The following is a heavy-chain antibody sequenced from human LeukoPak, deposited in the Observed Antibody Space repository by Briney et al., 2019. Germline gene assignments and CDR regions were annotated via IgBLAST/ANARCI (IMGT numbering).Heavy chain of an antibody. J-gene: IGHJ4*02. CDR2: IIPIFGTA. V-gene: IGHV1-69*05. CDR3: ASPRGYCSSTSCPYDY. D-gene: IGHD2-2*01. CDR1: GGTFSSYV. Sequence: SVKVSCKASGGTFSSYVISWVRQAPGQGLEWMGGIIPIFGTANYAQKFQGRVTITTDESTSTAYMELSSLRSEDTAVYYCASPRGYCSSTSCPYDYWGQGTLVTVSS.